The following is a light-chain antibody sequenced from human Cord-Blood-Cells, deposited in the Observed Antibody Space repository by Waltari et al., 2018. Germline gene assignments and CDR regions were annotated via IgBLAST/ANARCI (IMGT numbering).Light chain of an antibody. CDR2: DVS. V-gene: IGLV2-14*01. CDR3: SSYTSSSTVV. CDR1: SSDVGGYNY. J-gene: IGLJ2*01. Sequence: QSALTQPASVSGSPGQSITISCTGTSSDVGGYNYVSWYQQHPGKATKLMIYDVSNRPSGISNRFSGSKSVNTASLTISGLQAEDEADYYCSSYTSSSTVVFGGGTKLTVL.